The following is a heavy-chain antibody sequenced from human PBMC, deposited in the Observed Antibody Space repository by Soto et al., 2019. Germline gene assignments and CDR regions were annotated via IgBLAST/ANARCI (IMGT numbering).Heavy chain of an antibody. Sequence: PSETLSLTCAVSGGSISSSNWWSWVRQPPGKGLEWIGEIYHSGSTNYNPSLKSRVTISVDKSKNQFSLKLSSVTAADTAVYYCARAVVGAPYYYYGMDVWGQGXTVTVSS. CDR3: ARAVVGAPYYYYGMDV. J-gene: IGHJ6*02. V-gene: IGHV4-4*02. D-gene: IGHD1-26*01. CDR1: GGSISSSNW. CDR2: IYHSGST.